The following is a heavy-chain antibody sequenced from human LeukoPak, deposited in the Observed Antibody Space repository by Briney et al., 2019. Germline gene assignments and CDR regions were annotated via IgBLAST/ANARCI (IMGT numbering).Heavy chain of an antibody. CDR1: GFTFSSYA. CDR3: ARDWISAFDI. CDR2: ISYDGSNK. V-gene: IGHV3-30-3*01. J-gene: IGHJ3*02. D-gene: IGHD2-2*03. Sequence: PGRSLRLSCAASGFTFSSYAMHWVRQAPGKGLEWVAVISYDGSNKYYADSVKGRFTISRDNSKNTLYLQMNSLRAEDTAVYYCARDWISAFDIWGQGTMVTVSS.